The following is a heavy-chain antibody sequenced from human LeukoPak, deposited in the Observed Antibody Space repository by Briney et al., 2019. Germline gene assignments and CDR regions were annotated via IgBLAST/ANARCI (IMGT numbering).Heavy chain of an antibody. V-gene: IGHV3-23*01. J-gene: IGHJ5*02. CDR3: GKECGTAIDNRFHP. Sequence: GGSLRLSCAASGFTFSSYAMSWVRQAPGKGLEWVSAISGNGGSTYYADSVKGRFTISRDNSKNTLYLQMSSLRAEDTAVYYCGKECGTAIDNRFHPWAQRTLVSVSS. CDR2: ISGNGGST. D-gene: IGHD6-25*01. CDR1: GFTFSSYA.